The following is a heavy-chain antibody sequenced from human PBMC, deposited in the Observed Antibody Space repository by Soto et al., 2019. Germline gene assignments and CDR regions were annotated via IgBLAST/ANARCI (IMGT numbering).Heavy chain of an antibody. V-gene: IGHV3-7*01. Sequence: GGSLRLSCAASGFTFSSYWMSWVRQAPGKGLEWVANIKQDGSEKYYVDSVKGRFTISRDNAKNSLYLQMNSLRAEDTAVYYCARTKGGVHDYGDYSYYYYYMDVWGKGTTVTVSS. CDR1: GFTFSSYW. J-gene: IGHJ6*03. CDR2: IKQDGSEK. CDR3: ARTKGGVHDYGDYSYYYYYMDV. D-gene: IGHD4-17*01.